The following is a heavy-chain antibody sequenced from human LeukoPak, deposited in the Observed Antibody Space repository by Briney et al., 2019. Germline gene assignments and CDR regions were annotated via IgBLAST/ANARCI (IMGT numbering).Heavy chain of an antibody. J-gene: IGHJ4*02. CDR3: ARETSFDY. CDR2: ISSSGSTI. V-gene: IGHV3-11*04. CDR1: GGSFSGYY. Sequence: LSLTCAVYGGSFSGYYWSWIRQPPGKGLEWVSYISSSGSTIYYADSVKGRFTISRDNAKNSLYLQMNSLRAEDTAVYYCARETSFDYWGQGTLVTVSS.